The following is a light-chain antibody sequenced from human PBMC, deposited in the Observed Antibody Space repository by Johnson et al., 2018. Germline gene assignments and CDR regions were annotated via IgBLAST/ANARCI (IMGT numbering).Light chain of an antibody. J-gene: IGLJ1*01. CDR1: SSNIGNNY. CDR3: GTWDSSLSAGKV. Sequence: QSVLTQPPSVSAAPGQKVTISCSGSSSNIGNNYVSWYQQLPGTAPKLLIYENNKRPSGIPDRFSGSKSGTSATLGITGLQTGADADYYGGTWDSSLSAGKVFGTGTKVTVL. V-gene: IGLV1-51*02. CDR2: ENN.